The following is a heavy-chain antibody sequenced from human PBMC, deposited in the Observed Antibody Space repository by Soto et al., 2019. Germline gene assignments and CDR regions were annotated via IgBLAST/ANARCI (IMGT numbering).Heavy chain of an antibody. D-gene: IGHD3-9*01. CDR2: IIPIYASP. J-gene: IGHJ4*02. Sequence: SVKVSCKASGGTFSSNAISWVRQAPGQGLEWMGGIIPIYASPNYAQTFQGRVTVTADKATSTAYLELSRLKFADSAIYYCAVAVTGSRSTLAHWGQGTLVTVSS. CDR1: GGTFSSNA. V-gene: IGHV1-69*06. CDR3: AVAVTGSRSTLAH.